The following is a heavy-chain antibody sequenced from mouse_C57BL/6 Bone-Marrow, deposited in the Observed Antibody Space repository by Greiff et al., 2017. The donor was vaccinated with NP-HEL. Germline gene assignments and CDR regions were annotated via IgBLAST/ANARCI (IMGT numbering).Heavy chain of an antibody. D-gene: IGHD3-2*02. CDR3: ARSTAQATAWFAY. V-gene: IGHV1-64*01. J-gene: IGHJ3*01. CDR2: IHPNSGNT. CDR1: GYTFTSYW. Sequence: QVLLQQPGAELVKPGASVKLSCKASGYTFTSYWMHWVKQRPGQGLEWIGMIHPNSGNTNYNEKFKSKATLTVDKSSSTAYMQLSSLTSEDSAVYDCARSTAQATAWFAYWGQGTLVTVSA.